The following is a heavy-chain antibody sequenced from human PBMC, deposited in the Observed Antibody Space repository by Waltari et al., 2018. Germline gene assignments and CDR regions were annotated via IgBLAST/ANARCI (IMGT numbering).Heavy chain of an antibody. Sequence: QVQLQQCGAGLWKPSETLSLTCDVSGGSLRGYHWTGIRQPPGKGLEWIGESNASGRTTYNPYLESRVTVSIDPANNPFSLRVRSVTAADTAVYYCARVFGYYYYYMDVWGQGTTVTISS. CDR1: GGSLRGYH. D-gene: IGHD3-3*01. CDR3: ARVFGYYYYYMDV. J-gene: IGHJ6*03. CDR2: SNASGRT. V-gene: IGHV4-34*02.